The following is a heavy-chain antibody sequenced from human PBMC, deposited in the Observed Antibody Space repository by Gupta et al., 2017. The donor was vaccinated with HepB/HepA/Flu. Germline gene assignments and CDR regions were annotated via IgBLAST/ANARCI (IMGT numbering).Heavy chain of an antibody. J-gene: IGHJ4*02. CDR2: ISSSSSTI. V-gene: IGHV3-48*02. Sequence: GGGLVQPGGSLRLSCAASGFTFSSYSMNWVRQAPGKGLEWVSYISSSSSTIYYADSVKGRFTISRDNAKHSLYLQMNSLRDEDTAVYYCARGGGSTIFGVVDYWGQGTLVTVSS. CDR3: ARGGGSTIFGVVDY. CDR1: GFTFSSYS. D-gene: IGHD3-3*01.